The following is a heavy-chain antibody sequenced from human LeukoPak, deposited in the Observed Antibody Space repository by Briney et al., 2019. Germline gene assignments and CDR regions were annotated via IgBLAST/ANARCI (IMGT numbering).Heavy chain of an antibody. J-gene: IGHJ4*02. D-gene: IGHD5-12*01. CDR1: GFSFSTYN. CDR2: ITSDSRYR. CDR3: ARDPGYSGYVIDY. Sequence: GGSLSLSCEASGFSFSTYNMNWVRQAPGKGLEWISSITSDSRYRYYADSVKGRFTISRDNVKNSLYLQMNSLRAEDTAVYYCARDPGYSGYVIDYWGQGTLVTVSS. V-gene: IGHV3-21*01.